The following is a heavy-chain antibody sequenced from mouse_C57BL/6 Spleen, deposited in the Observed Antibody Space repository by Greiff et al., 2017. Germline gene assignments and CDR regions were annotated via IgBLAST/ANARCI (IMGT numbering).Heavy chain of an antibody. CDR3: ARRNYYGSSYGAMDY. CDR2: INPNYGTT. D-gene: IGHD1-1*01. J-gene: IGHJ4*01. V-gene: IGHV1-39*01. CDR1: GYSFTDYN. Sequence: VQLQQSGPELVKPGASVKISCKASGYSFTDYNMNWVKQSNGKSLEWIGVINPNYGTTSYNQKFKGKATLTVDQSSSTAYMQLNSLTSEDSAVXYGARRNYYGSSYGAMDYWGQGTSVTVSS.